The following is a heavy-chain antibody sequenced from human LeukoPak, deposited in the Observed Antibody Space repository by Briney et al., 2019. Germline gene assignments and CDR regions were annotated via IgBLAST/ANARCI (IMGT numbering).Heavy chain of an antibody. D-gene: IGHD3-3*01. CDR2: VSSTSSYI. V-gene: IGHV3-21*01. CDR1: GFTFSSYT. CDR3: ARDAFFLEWLLIY. Sequence: GGSLRLSCAASGFTFSSYTMNWVRQAPGRGLEWVSSVSSTSSYIYYADSVKGRFTISRDNAKNSLYLQMNGLRAEDTAVYYCARDAFFLEWLLIYWGQGTLVTVSS. J-gene: IGHJ4*02.